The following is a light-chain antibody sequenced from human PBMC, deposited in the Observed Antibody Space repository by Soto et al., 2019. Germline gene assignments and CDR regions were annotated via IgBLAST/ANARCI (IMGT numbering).Light chain of an antibody. CDR1: QALSNY. V-gene: IGKV1-9*01. Sequence: DLPLTQSPSFLSASVGDTVTITCRASQALSNYLAWYQQKPGKAPDLLIYSASTLQSGVPSRFSGSGSETEFSLTIRALQPEDFATYYCQQLSRYPLTFGGGTKVEIK. CDR2: SAS. J-gene: IGKJ4*01. CDR3: QQLSRYPLT.